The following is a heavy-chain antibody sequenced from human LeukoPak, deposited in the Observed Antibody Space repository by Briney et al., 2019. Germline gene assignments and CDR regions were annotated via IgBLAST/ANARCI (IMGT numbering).Heavy chain of an antibody. CDR2: IYYSGST. D-gene: IGHD6-13*01. J-gene: IGHJ4*02. V-gene: IGHV4-59*01. CDR1: SGSISGYY. Sequence: SETLSLTCYVSSGSISGYYWTWLRQPPGKGLEWIGFIYYSGSTNYNPSLKSRVTMSVDTSKNELSLRMTSVTAADTAVYYCAREERGEQQLANFDYWGQGTLVTVSS. CDR3: AREERGEQQLANFDY.